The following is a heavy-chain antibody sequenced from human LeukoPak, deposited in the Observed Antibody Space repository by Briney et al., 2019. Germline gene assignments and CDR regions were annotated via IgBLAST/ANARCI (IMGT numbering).Heavy chain of an antibody. Sequence: SETLSLTCTVSGGSISSGGYYWSWIRQHPGKGLEWIGYIYYSGSTYYNPSLKSRVTISVDTSKNQFSLKLSSVTAADTAVYYCARESVSSSWPQDYYYYYYMDVWGKGTTVTVSS. J-gene: IGHJ6*03. CDR1: GGSISSGGYY. CDR3: ARESVSSSWPQDYYYYYYMDV. V-gene: IGHV4-31*03. D-gene: IGHD6-13*01. CDR2: IYYSGST.